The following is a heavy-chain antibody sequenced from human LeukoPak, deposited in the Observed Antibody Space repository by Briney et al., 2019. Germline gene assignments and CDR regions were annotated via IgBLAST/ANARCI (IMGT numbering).Heavy chain of an antibody. CDR2: XNAGNGHT. Sequence: XXXGQXLXWMGXXNAGNGHTRYSQRFQGRVTITRDTSASTVYMEVTSLRFEDTAVYYCARGIWSRTVSSYYFDCWGQGTLVTVSS. D-gene: IGHD3-3*01. J-gene: IGHJ4*02. CDR3: ARGIWSRTVSSYYFDC. V-gene: IGHV1-3*01.